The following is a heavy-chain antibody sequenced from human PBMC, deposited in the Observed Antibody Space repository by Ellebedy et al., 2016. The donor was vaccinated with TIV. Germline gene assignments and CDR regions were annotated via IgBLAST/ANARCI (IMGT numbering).Heavy chain of an antibody. CDR2: ISGSGDSI. CDR1: GFTFSNYS. CDR3: ARQPEKSGPHMDY. J-gene: IGHJ4*02. Sequence: GGSLRLSCAASGFTFSNYSMNWVRQAPGKGLEWVSSISGSGDSIYEADSVKGRFTISRDNSKNTLYLQMNSLTTEDRAIYYCARQPEKSGPHMDYWGQGTLVTVSS. V-gene: IGHV3-48*01. D-gene: IGHD2-15*01.